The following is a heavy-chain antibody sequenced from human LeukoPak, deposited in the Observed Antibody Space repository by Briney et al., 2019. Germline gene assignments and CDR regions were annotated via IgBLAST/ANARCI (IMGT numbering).Heavy chain of an antibody. CDR3: ARDKGEYYDSSGYLDY. CDR1: GGSISTYY. V-gene: IGHV4-59*01. J-gene: IGHJ4*02. CDR2: IYYSGNT. D-gene: IGHD3-22*01. Sequence: PSETLSLTCTVSGGSISTYYWRWIRQPPGKGLEWIGYIYYSGNTNFNPALKSRVTMSVDTSKNQFSLKLSSVTAADTAVYYCARDKGEYYDSSGYLDYWGQGTLVTVSS.